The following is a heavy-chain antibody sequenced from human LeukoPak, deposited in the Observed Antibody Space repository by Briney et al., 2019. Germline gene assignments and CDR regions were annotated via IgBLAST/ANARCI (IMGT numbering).Heavy chain of an antibody. CDR2: INSDGSST. J-gene: IGHJ4*02. CDR3: ASRRDGYNYRFDY. V-gene: IGHV3-74*01. CDR1: GFTFSSYW. Sequence: GGSLRLSCAASGFTFSSYWMHWVRQAPGKGLVWVSRINSDGSSTSYADSVKGRFTISRDNAKNTLYPQMNSLRAEDTAVYYCASRRDGYNYRFDYWGQGTLVTVSS. D-gene: IGHD5-24*01.